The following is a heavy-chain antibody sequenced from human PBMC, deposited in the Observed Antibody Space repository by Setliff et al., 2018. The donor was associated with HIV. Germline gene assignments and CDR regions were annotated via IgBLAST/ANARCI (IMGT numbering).Heavy chain of an antibody. V-gene: IGHV1-8*01. CDR1: GYTFTNYD. CDR3: ARDLSRSSSWYEVNWFDP. CDR2: MNPNSVNT. D-gene: IGHD6-13*01. J-gene: IGHJ5*02. Sequence: ASVKVSCKTSGYTFTNYDVNWFRQATGQRLEWMGWMNPNSVNTGYAQNFEGRVTMTRDTSTSTVYMELSSLRSEDTAVYYCARDLSRSSSWYEVNWFDPWGQGTLVTVSS.